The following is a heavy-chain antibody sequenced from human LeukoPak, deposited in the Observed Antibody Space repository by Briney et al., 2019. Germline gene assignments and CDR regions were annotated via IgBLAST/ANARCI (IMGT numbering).Heavy chain of an antibody. D-gene: IGHD2-2*01. V-gene: IGHV1-69*05. CDR3: ARDKGLGPAYWFDL. Sequence: SVKVSCKASGGTFSSYAISWVRQAPGQGLEWMGGIIRIFGTANYAQKFQGRVTITTDESTSTAYMELSSLRSEDTAVYYCARDKGLGPAYWFDLWGQGTLVSVSS. CDR1: GGTFSSYA. J-gene: IGHJ5*02. CDR2: IIRIFGTA.